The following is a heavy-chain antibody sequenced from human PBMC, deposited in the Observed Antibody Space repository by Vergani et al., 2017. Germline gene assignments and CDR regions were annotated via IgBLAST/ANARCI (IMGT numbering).Heavy chain of an antibody. V-gene: IGHV4-39*01. Sequence: QMQLQESGPGLVKASETLSLTCTVSGDSIISRSYYWGWIRQPPGKGLEWIGSIYNSGNGDSSSSLKSRVTIPADTSKNQFSLRLKSVTAADTAVYYCASGKYYSGSTSHFRGRYFDVWGRGTLVTVPS. CDR2: IYNSGNG. CDR1: GDSIISRSYY. D-gene: IGHD3-10*01. CDR3: ASGKYYSGSTSHFRGRYFDV. J-gene: IGHJ2*01.